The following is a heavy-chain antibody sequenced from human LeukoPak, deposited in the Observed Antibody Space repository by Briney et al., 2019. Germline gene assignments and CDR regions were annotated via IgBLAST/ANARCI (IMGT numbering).Heavy chain of an antibody. CDR3: ARGFDSRFFDK. CDR1: GFIFTDYW. J-gene: IGHJ4*02. CDR2: IKQDGNEK. D-gene: IGHD3-22*01. V-gene: IGHV3-7*02. Sequence: QAGGSLRLSCAASGFIFTDYWMYWVRQAPGKGLEWVANIKQDGNEKYYVDSVKGRFTISRDNAKNSLYLQMNSLRAEDTAVYYCARGFDSRFFDKWGQGTLVTVSS.